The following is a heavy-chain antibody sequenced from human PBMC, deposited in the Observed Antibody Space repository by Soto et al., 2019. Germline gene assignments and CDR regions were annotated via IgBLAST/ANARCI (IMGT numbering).Heavy chain of an antibody. Sequence: ASVKVSCKASGGTFSTSSFVWVRQGPGQGLEWMGGIIPIFSKTNVAQKFQGRVTFTADESTRTAYMELSSLRSEDTAIYYCARDVVRSTGGDSWGQGTLVTVSS. CDR2: IIPIFSKT. CDR1: GGTFSTSS. D-gene: IGHD7-27*01. J-gene: IGHJ4*02. V-gene: IGHV1-69*13. CDR3: ARDVVRSTGGDS.